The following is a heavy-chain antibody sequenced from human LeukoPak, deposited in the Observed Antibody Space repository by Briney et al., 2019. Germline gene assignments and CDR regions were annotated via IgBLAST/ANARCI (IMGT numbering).Heavy chain of an antibody. CDR3: AKANIVVVTATQNPFDY. CDR2: IYSGGRT. Sequence: GGSLRLSCAASGFTVSSNYMSWVRQAQGKGLEWVSVIYSGGRTYYADSVKGRFTISRDNSKNTLYLQMNSLRAEDTAVYYCAKANIVVVTATQNPFDYWGQGTLVTVSS. CDR1: GFTVSSNY. D-gene: IGHD2-21*02. V-gene: IGHV3-66*01. J-gene: IGHJ4*02.